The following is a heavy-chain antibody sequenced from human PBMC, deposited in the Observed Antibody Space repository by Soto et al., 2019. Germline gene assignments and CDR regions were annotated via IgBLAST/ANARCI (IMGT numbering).Heavy chain of an antibody. Sequence: EVQLLESGGGLVQPGGSLRLSCAASGFTFSSYAMSWFRQAPGKGLECVSVISASGRNTYYADSMRGRVTISRDSSKNTLFLQMNSLRAEDTAVYYCARGRQQSLIRQGADVRGQGTTITVSS. CDR2: ISASGRNT. J-gene: IGHJ6*02. V-gene: IGHV3-23*01. CDR3: ARGRQQSLIRQGADV. D-gene: IGHD6-19*01. CDR1: GFTFSSYA.